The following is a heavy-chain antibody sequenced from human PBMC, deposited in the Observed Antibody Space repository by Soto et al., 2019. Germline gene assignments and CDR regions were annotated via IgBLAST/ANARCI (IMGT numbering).Heavy chain of an antibody. D-gene: IGHD6-19*01. CDR2: MYPGDSDT. V-gene: IGHV5-51*01. CDR3: ARRGDSSDWYRGHIPCAS. J-gene: IGHJ5*02. Sequence: EVQLVQSGAEVKKPGESLKISCKTSGYTFTNYWIGWVRQMPGKGLDWLGIMYPGDSDTRYNPSFEGQLTISADKSINTAYLQWHRLQAAAIATYYCARRGDSSDWYRGHIPCASWGQGTLATCSA. CDR1: GYTFTNYW.